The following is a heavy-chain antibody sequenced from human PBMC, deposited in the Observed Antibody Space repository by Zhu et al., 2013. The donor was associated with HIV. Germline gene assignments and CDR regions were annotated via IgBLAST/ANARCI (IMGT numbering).Heavy chain of an antibody. CDR2: INPNSGGT. Sequence: VQLVQSGAEVKKPGASVKVSCKASGYTFTGYYMHWVRQAPGQGLEWMGWINPNSGGTNYAQKFQGWVTMTRDTSISTAYMELSRLRSDDTAVYYCARGYRGVCSSTSCYEAPYYGMDVWGQGTTVTVSS. CDR3: ARGYRGVCSSTSCYEAPYYGMDV. J-gene: IGHJ6*02. D-gene: IGHD2-2*01. V-gene: IGHV1-2*04. CDR1: GYTFTGYY.